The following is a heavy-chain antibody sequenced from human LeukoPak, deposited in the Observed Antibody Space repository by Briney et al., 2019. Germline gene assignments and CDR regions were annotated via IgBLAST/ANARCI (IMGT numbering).Heavy chain of an antibody. CDR2: ISGSDGST. V-gene: IGHV3-23*01. D-gene: IGHD3-10*01. CDR1: RFTFSTYA. CDR3: VKYGADV. J-gene: IGHJ6*02. Sequence: SGGSLRLSCAASRFTFSTYAVSWVRQPPGKGLEWVSAISGSDGSTYYADSVKGRFTISRDNSKNTLYLQMNSLRAEDTAVYYCVKYGADVWGQGTTVTVSS.